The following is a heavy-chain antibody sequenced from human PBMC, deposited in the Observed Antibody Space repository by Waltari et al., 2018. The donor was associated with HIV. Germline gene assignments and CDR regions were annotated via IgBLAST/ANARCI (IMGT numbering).Heavy chain of an antibody. V-gene: IGHV1-2*02. CDR2: INPSGGT. J-gene: IGHJ6*01. Sequence: QVHLVQSGAEVTKPGASVKVSCKASGETFSDYYFHWVRQAPGQGLEWMGWINPSGGTNYAQHLQGRVTMTRDTSTNTAYMQLNRLRSDDTAVYYCAAEKKLALDGLGVWGQGSTVAVS. CDR3: AAEKKLALDGLGV. CDR1: GETFSDYY.